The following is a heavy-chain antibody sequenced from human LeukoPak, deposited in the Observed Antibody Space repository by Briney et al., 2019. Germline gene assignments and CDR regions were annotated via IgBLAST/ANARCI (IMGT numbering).Heavy chain of an antibody. V-gene: IGHV1-2*02. CDR1: GYTFTGYY. D-gene: IGHD6-19*01. CDR2: INPNSGGT. Sequence: ASVKVSRKASGYTFTGYYMHWVRQAPGQGLEWMGWINPNSGGTNYAQKFQGRVTMTRDTSISTAYMELSRLRSDDTAVYYCARGGTRRIAVAGGMGYWGQGTLVTVSS. J-gene: IGHJ4*02. CDR3: ARGGTRRIAVAGGMGY.